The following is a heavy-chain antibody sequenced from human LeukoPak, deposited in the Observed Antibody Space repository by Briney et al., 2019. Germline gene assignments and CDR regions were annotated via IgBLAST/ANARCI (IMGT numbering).Heavy chain of an antibody. J-gene: IGHJ5*02. V-gene: IGHV4-59*01. CDR2: IYYSGST. D-gene: IGHD3-22*01. Sequence: KPSETLSLTCTVSGGSISSYYWSWIRQPPGKGLEWIGYIYYSGSTNYNPSLKSRVTISVDTSKNQFSLKLSSVTAADTAVYYCARADSSGYYLSFDPWGQGTLVTVSS. CDR3: ARADSSGYYLSFDP. CDR1: GGSISSYY.